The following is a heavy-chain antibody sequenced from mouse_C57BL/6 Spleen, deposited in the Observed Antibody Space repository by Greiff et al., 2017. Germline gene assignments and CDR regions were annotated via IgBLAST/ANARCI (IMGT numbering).Heavy chain of an antibody. J-gene: IGHJ3*01. CDR1: GYTFTDYN. D-gene: IGHD2-10*01. CDR2: INPNNGGT. V-gene: IGHV1-22*01. CDR3: ARSYYGNYVWFAY. Sequence: DVHLVESGPELVKPGASVKMSCKASGYTFTDYNMHWVKQSHGKSLEWIGYINPNNGGTSYNQKFKGKATLTVNKSSSTAYMELRSLTSEDSAVYYCARSYYGNYVWFAYWGQGTLVTVSA.